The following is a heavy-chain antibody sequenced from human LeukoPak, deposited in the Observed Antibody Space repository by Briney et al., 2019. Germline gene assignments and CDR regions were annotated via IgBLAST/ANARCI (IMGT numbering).Heavy chain of an antibody. V-gene: IGHV3-9*01. CDR2: ISWNSGSI. CDR1: GFTFDDYA. CDR3: AKDTYSSSWNYFDY. D-gene: IGHD6-13*01. J-gene: IGHJ4*02. Sequence: GRSLRLSCAASGFTFDDYAMHWVRQAPGKGLECVSGISWNSGSIGYGDSVKGRFTISRDNAKNSLYLQMNSLRAEDTALYYCAKDTYSSSWNYFDYWGQGTLVTVSS.